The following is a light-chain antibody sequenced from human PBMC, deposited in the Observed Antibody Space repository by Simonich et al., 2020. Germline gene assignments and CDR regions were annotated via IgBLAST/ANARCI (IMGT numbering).Light chain of an antibody. CDR3: QQYYSTPYT. V-gene: IGKV4-1*01. CDR1: QSVLYSSNNKNY. Sequence: DIVMTQSPDSLAVSLGERATINCKSSQSVLYSSNNKNYLAWYQKKQEQPPKLLIYWASTLESGVPDRFSGSGSVTDFPLTISSLQAEDVAVYYCQQYYSTPYTFGQGTKLEIK. CDR2: WAS. J-gene: IGKJ2*01.